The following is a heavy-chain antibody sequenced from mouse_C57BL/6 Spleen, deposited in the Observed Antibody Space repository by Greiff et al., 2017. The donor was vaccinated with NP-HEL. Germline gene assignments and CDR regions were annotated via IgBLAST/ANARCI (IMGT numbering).Heavy chain of an antibody. V-gene: IGHV1-4*01. Sequence: VQLQQSGAELARPGASVKMSCKASGYTFTSYTMHWVKQRPGQGLEWIGYINPSSGYTKYNQKFKDKATLTADKSSSTAYMQLSSLTSEDSAVDYCARSPNHYFDYWGQGTTLTVSS. CDR2: INPSSGYT. CDR3: ARSPNHYFDY. CDR1: GYTFTSYT. J-gene: IGHJ2*01.